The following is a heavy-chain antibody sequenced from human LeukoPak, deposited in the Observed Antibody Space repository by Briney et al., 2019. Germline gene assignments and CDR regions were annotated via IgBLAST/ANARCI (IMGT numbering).Heavy chain of an antibody. J-gene: IGHJ4*02. CDR3: ARVQYDSSGYQYYFDY. V-gene: IGHV1-69*04. D-gene: IGHD3-22*01. CDR1: GGTFSSYA. CDR2: IIPILGIA. Sequence: SVKVSCKASGGTFSSYAISWVRQAPGQGLEWMGRIIPILGIANYAQKFLGRVTITADKSTSTAYMELSSLRSEDTAVYYCARVQYDSSGYQYYFDYWGQGTLVTVSS.